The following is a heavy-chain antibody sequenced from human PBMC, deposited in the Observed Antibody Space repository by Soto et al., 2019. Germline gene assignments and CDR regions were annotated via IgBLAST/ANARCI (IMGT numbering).Heavy chain of an antibody. Sequence: ASVKVSCKASGYTFTVYYMHWVRQAPGQGLEWMGWINPNSGGTNYAQKFQGRVTMTRDTSISTAYMELSRLRSDDTAVYYCASLYDSSGYLGFDYWGQGTLVTVSS. CDR2: INPNSGGT. J-gene: IGHJ4*02. V-gene: IGHV1-2*02. CDR1: GYTFTVYY. CDR3: ASLYDSSGYLGFDY. D-gene: IGHD3-22*01.